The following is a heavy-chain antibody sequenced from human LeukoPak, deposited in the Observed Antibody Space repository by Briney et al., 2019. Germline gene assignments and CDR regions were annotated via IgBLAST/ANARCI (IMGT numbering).Heavy chain of an antibody. J-gene: IGHJ4*02. CDR2: ISHDERNK. CDR1: GFTFSNFA. D-gene: IGHD6-19*01. Sequence: PGRSLRLSCAASGFTFSNFAMHWVRQAPGKGLEWVAVISHDERNKYHADSVKGRFTISRDNSKNTLYLQMNSLRAEDTAVYYCASTSGWYSVYWGQGTLVTVSS. CDR3: ASTSGWYSVY. V-gene: IGHV3-30*04.